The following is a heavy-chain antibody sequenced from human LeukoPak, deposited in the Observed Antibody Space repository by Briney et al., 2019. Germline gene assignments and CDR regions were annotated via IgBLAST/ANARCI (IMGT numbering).Heavy chain of an antibody. CDR3: ARATRWLQFGADS. Sequence: RGSLTVSCAASGFTFSSYAMRWVRQATGKGLEGVSAVSFNGSNKYDADSVKGRFTISRANAKTTRFLRMDSLRTEESPVYYCARATRWLQFGADSWGQGALVTVSS. D-gene: IGHD5-24*01. J-gene: IGHJ4*02. V-gene: IGHV3-30*04. CDR2: VSFNGSNK. CDR1: GFTFSSYA.